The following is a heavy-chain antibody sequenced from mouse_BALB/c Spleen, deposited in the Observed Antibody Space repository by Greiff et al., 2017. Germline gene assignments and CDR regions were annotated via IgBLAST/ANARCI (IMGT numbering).Heavy chain of an antibody. CDR1: GDSITSCY. J-gene: IGHJ4*01. CDR3: ARGGYGNYYAMDY. CDR2: ISYSGST. D-gene: IGHD2-10*02. Sequence: EVKLVESGPSLVKPSQTLSLTCSVTGDSITSCYWNWIRKFPGNKLEYMGYISYSGSTYYNPSLKSRISITRDTSKNQYYLQLNSVTTEDTATYYCARGGYGNYYAMDYWGQGTSVTVSS. V-gene: IGHV3-8*02.